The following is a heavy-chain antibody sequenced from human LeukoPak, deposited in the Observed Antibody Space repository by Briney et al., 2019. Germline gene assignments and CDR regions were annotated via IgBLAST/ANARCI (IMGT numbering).Heavy chain of an antibody. D-gene: IGHD3-10*01. Sequence: GGSLRLSCAASGFTVSSNYMSWVGQAPGKGLEWVSVIYSGGSTCYADSVKGRFTVSRDISKNTLYLQMNSLRADDTAVYYCAKVYGSGSYWGQGTLVTVSS. V-gene: IGHV3-66*01. CDR1: GFTVSSNY. J-gene: IGHJ4*02. CDR2: IYSGGST. CDR3: AKVYGSGSY.